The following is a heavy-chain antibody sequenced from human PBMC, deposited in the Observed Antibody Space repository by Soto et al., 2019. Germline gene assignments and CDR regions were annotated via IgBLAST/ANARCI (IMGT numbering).Heavy chain of an antibody. V-gene: IGHV3-23*01. Sequence: PGGSLRLSCVASGFSFSDYTMTWVRQAPGKGLEWVASIITGGDHTSYADSVKGRFTISRDNSKDTVFLLLNSLRAEDTAVYYCARVPCSSSSCHFYFYYYYMDVWGRGTSVTVSS. D-gene: IGHD2-15*01. CDR2: IITGGDHT. J-gene: IGHJ6*03. CDR1: GFSFSDYT. CDR3: ARVPCSSSSCHFYFYYYYMDV.